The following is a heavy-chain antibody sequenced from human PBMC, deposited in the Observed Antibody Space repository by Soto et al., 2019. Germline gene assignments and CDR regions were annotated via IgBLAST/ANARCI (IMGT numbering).Heavy chain of an antibody. CDR3: AGAPGGGYGSNWWYYQSPMDV. Sequence: QVQLQESGPGLVEPSQTLSLTCTVSGVSVSSAGYYWSWIRQHPGKGLEWIGNIHPSGSAHYNPSLMTRISISADTSENQFSLKLTSVTAADTARYYCAGAPGGGYGSNWWYYQSPMDVWGKGTTATVSS. J-gene: IGHJ6*03. CDR1: GVSVSSAGYY. V-gene: IGHV4-31*03. CDR2: IHPSGSA. D-gene: IGHD6-13*01.